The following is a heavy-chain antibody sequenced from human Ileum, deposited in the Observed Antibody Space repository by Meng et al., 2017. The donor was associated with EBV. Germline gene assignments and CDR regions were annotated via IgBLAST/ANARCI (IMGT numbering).Heavy chain of an antibody. V-gene: IGHV4-4*02. CDR1: GGSISSDYW. Sequence: QVALQEAGPGRGKPSETLSPTCALSGGSISSDYWWSWVRQSPEKGLEWIGEMYPTGPTYYNPSLKGRVSISIDKSKNQLSLKLNSVTAADTAVYYCVRGGTYYLSYWGQGSLVTVSS. J-gene: IGHJ4*02. D-gene: IGHD1-26*01. CDR3: VRGGTYYLSY. CDR2: MYPTGPT.